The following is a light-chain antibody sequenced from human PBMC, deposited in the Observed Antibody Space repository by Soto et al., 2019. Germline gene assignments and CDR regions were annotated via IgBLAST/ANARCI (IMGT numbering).Light chain of an antibody. Sequence: QSVLTQPASVSGSPGQSITISSPGSGRDIGAYDYVSWYQQHPGKAPKLLIYGVKNRPSGVSYRFSASKSAFTASLTISGLQAEDEAHYYCSSYTTSYFYVFGPGTKVTVL. CDR3: SSYTTSYFYV. J-gene: IGLJ1*01. V-gene: IGLV2-14*01. CDR1: GRDIGAYDY. CDR2: GVK.